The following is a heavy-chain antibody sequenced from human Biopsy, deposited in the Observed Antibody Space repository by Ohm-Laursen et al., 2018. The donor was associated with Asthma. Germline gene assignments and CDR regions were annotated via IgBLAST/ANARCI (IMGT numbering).Heavy chain of an antibody. CDR2: GGSYYDGGLK. CDR1: GFTFRSYA. V-gene: IGHV3-30-3*01. Sequence: SLRLSCSATGFTFRSYAMHWVRQAPGKGLEWVAVGGSYYDGGLKYYADSVNGRFTVSRDDSKNTLYLKMNSLRPDDTAVYYCARDVMEWYLPASDFWGQGTLVTVSS. J-gene: IGHJ4*02. D-gene: IGHD3-3*01. CDR3: ARDVMEWYLPASDF.